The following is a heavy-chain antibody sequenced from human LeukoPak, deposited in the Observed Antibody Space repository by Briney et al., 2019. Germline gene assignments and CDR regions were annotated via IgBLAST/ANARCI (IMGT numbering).Heavy chain of an antibody. J-gene: IGHJ4*02. CDR1: GGCISSYY. V-gene: IGHV4-59*08. CDR2: IFYSGST. D-gene: IGHD1-1*01. CDR3: ARHISGSGTKLDY. Sequence: SETLSLTCTVSGGCISSYYWSWIRQPPGKRLEWIGYIFYSGSTNYNPSLKSRVTISVDTSKNQFSLKLSSVTAADTAVYYCARHISGSGTKLDYWGQGTLVTVSS.